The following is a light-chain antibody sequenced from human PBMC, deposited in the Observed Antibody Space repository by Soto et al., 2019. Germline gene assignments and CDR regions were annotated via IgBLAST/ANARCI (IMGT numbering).Light chain of an antibody. CDR2: GAS. V-gene: IGKV3-15*01. J-gene: IGKJ4*01. CDR1: QSISSNF. CDR3: QQYHNWPLT. Sequence: EIVLTQSPGTLSLSPGEGATLSCMASQSISSNFLAWYQQKRGQAPRLLIHGASNRATGIPARFSGSGSGTEFTLTISSLQSEDFAVYYCQQYHNWPLTFGGGTKVDIK.